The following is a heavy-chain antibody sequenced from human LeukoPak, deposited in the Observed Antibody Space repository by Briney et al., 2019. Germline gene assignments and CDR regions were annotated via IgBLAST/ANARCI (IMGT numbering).Heavy chain of an antibody. D-gene: IGHD3-10*01. CDR2: IIPILGIA. V-gene: IGHV1-69*04. CDR1: GGTFSSYA. CDR3: ARDHSYYGSGSSYYYYGMDV. Sequence: RASVKVSCKASGGTFSSYAISWVRQAPGQGLEWMGRIIPILGIANYAQKFQGRVTITADKSTSTAYMELSSLRSEDTAVYYCARDHSYYGSGSSYYYYGMDVWGQGTTVTVSS. J-gene: IGHJ6*02.